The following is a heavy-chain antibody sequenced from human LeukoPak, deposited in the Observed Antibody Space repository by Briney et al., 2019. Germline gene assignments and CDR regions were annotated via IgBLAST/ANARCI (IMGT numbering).Heavy chain of an antibody. Sequence: GGSLRLSCAASGFTFSRYALIWVGQAPGKGREGVSAISGSGDTTYYADTVKGRFTISRDNYKSTLYLQMNSLRAEDTAVYYCAKEDCGVDCSTFDYWGQGTLVTVSS. CDR1: GFTFSRYA. CDR2: ISGSGDTT. CDR3: AKEDCGVDCSTFDY. V-gene: IGHV3-23*01. J-gene: IGHJ4*02. D-gene: IGHD2-21*02.